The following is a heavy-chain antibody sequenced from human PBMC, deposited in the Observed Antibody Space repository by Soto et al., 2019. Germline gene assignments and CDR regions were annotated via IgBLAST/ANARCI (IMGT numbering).Heavy chain of an antibody. V-gene: IGHV1-69*01. Sequence: QVQLVQSGAEVKKPGSSVKVSCKASGGTFSSYAISWVRQAPGQGLEWMGGIIPIFGTANYAQKFQGRVTITADESTSTAYMELSSLRSEDTAVYYCARDTVSVTMVRGPEYYYYGMDVWGQGTTVTVSS. CDR3: ARDTVSVTMVRGPEYYYYGMDV. D-gene: IGHD3-10*01. CDR2: IIPIFGTA. J-gene: IGHJ6*02. CDR1: GGTFSSYA.